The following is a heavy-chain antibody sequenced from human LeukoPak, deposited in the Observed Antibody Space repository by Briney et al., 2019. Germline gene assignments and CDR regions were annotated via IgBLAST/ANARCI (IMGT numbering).Heavy chain of an antibody. CDR3: ASYRQGGWPYWYGDL. Sequence: SETLSLTCTVSGGSISSCSYYWDWIRQPPGKGLEWIGSIYYSGSTYYNPSLKSRVTISVDTSKNQFSLKLSSVTAADTAVYYCASYRQGGWPYWYGDLWGRGTLVTVSS. V-gene: IGHV4-39*01. CDR1: GGSISSCSYY. D-gene: IGHD6-19*01. CDR2: IYYSGST. J-gene: IGHJ2*01.